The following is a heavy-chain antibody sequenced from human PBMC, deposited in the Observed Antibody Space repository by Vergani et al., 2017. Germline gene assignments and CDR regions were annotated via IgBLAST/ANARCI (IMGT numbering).Heavy chain of an antibody. D-gene: IGHD5-24*01. J-gene: IGHJ4*02. V-gene: IGHV4-34*01. CDR2: INHSGST. CDR1: GGSFSGYY. Sequence: QVQLQESGPGLVKPSETLSLTCAVYGGSFSGYYWSWIRQPPGKGLEWIGEINHSGSTNYNPSLKSRVTISVDTSKNQFSLKLSSVTAADTAVYYCARARRDGYNYFDYWGQGTLVTVSS. CDR3: ARARRDGYNYFDY.